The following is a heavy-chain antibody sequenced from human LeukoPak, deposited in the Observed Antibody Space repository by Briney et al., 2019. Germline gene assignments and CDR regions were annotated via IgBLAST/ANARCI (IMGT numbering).Heavy chain of an antibody. D-gene: IGHD6-13*01. V-gene: IGHV3-23*01. CDR2: ISGSGGST. CDR1: GFTFSSYA. J-gene: IGHJ4*02. Sequence: GGSLRLSCAASGFTFSSYAMSWVRQAPGKGREWVSAISGSGGSTYYADSVKGRFTISRDNAKNTVYLQMNNLRADDTAVYYCARGRGDSSSWYFDYWGQGTLVTVSS. CDR3: ARGRGDSSSWYFDY.